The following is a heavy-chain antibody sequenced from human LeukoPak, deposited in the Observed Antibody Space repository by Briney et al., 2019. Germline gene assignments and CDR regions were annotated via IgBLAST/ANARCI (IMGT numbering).Heavy chain of an antibody. CDR1: GYTFTGYY. Sequence: ASVKVSCKASGYTFTGYYMHWVRQAPGQGLEWMGRINPNSGGTNYAQKFQGRVTMTRDTSISTAYMELSRLRSDDTAVYYCARDVSGVLWFGESWSPNYYFDYWGQGTLATVSS. D-gene: IGHD3-10*01. V-gene: IGHV1-2*06. CDR2: INPNSGGT. CDR3: ARDVSGVLWFGESWSPNYYFDY. J-gene: IGHJ4*02.